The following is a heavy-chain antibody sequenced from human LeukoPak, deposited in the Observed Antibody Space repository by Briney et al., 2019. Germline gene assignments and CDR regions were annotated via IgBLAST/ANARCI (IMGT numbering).Heavy chain of an antibody. V-gene: IGHV4-59*01. Sequence: NPSETLSLTCTVSGGSISSYYWSRIRQPPGKGLEWIGYIYYSGSTNYNPSLKSRVTISVDTSKNQFSLKLSSVTAADTAVYYCASYKVAMTTVTTRWFDPWGQGTLVTVSS. CDR3: ASYKVAMTTVTTRWFDP. J-gene: IGHJ5*02. CDR1: GGSISSYY. D-gene: IGHD4-11*01. CDR2: IYYSGST.